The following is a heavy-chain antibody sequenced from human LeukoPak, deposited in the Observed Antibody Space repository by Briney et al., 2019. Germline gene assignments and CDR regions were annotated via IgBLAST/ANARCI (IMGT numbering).Heavy chain of an antibody. J-gene: IGHJ4*02. Sequence: TGGSLRLSCAPSGFTFSNYGMHWVRQAPGKGLEWVAVIWYDGSKKYYADSVKGRFTISRDNSKNTLYLQMNSLRAEDTAVYYCAITMYYYDSNGYYSFDYWAREPWSPSPQ. D-gene: IGHD3-22*01. CDR2: IWYDGSKK. V-gene: IGHV3-33*01. CDR1: GFTFSNYG. CDR3: AITMYYYDSNGYYSFDY.